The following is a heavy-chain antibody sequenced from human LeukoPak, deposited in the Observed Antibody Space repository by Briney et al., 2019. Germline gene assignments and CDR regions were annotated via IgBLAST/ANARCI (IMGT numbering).Heavy chain of an antibody. D-gene: IGHD3-3*01. V-gene: IGHV4-4*07. CDR3: ARGHYYDFWSGYYQGWFDP. CDR2: IYTSGSA. CDR1: GGSISAYY. Sequence: SETLSLTCTVSGGSISAYYWNWIRQPAGKGLEWIGSIYTSGSANYNPSLKSRVTMSVDTSKNQFSLRLSSVTAADTAVYYCARGHYYDFWSGYYQGWFDPWGQGTLVTVSS. J-gene: IGHJ5*02.